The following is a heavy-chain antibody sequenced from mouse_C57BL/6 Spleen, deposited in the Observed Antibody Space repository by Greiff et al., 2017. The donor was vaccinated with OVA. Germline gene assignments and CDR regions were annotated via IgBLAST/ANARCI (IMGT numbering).Heavy chain of an antibody. CDR3: ARAQSYAMDD. CDR2: IDPEDGEP. CDR1: GFNIQDYY. V-gene: IGHV14-2*01. J-gene: IGHJ4*01. Sequence: VQLQQSGAELVKPGASVKLSCTASGFNIQDYYMHWVKQRTEQGLEWIGRIDPEDGEPKSAPKFQGKATITADTSSNTAYLPLSILTSEDTAVYSCARAQSYAMDDWGQGTSVTVSS.